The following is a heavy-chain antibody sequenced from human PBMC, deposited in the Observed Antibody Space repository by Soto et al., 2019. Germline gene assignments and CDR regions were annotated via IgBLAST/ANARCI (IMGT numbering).Heavy chain of an antibody. CDR2: INLNGDEK. Sequence: PGGSLRLSCAASGFTFSSYWMSWVRQAPGRGLEWVANINLNGDEKYYVDSVKGRFTISRDNAKNSLDLQVNSLRAEDTAVYYCARNKRMAVAAYCFDYWGQGTLVTVSS. D-gene: IGHD6-19*01. J-gene: IGHJ4*02. CDR1: GFTFSSYW. V-gene: IGHV3-7*01. CDR3: ARNKRMAVAAYCFDY.